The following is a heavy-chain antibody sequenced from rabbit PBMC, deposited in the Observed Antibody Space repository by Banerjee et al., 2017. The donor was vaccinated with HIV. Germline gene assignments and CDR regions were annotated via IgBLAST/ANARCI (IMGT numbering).Heavy chain of an antibody. CDR2: IWTSGGAT. CDR1: GIDFSSNYW. V-gene: IGHV1S43*01. Sequence: QEQLVESGGGLVQPEGSLTLTCTASGIDFSSNYWMCWVRQAPGKGLELIACIWTSGGATWYASWAKGRFTISKSTSLNTVDLKMTSLTAADTATYFCARNNVGSGDRYFNFWGPGTLVTVS. J-gene: IGHJ4*01. CDR3: ARNNVGSGDRYFNF. D-gene: IGHD4-2*01.